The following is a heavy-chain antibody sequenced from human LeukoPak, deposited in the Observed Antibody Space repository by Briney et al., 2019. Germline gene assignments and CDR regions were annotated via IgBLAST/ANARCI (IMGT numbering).Heavy chain of an antibody. D-gene: IGHD3-16*02. CDR1: GFTFSSYG. V-gene: IGHV3-33*01. Sequence: GRSLRLSCAASGFTFSSYGTHWVRQAPGKGLEWVAVIWYDGSNKYYADSVKGRFTISRDNSKNTLYLQMNSLRAEDTAVYYCARDKAVGAIVYYYYGMDVWGQGTTVTVSS. CDR3: ARDKAVGAIVYYYYGMDV. CDR2: IWYDGSNK. J-gene: IGHJ6*02.